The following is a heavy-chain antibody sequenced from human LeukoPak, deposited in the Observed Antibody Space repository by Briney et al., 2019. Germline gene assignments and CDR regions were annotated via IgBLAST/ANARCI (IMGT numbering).Heavy chain of an antibody. V-gene: IGHV4-4*07. CDR1: GGSISSYY. D-gene: IGHD3-10*01. J-gene: IGHJ5*02. CDR2: IYTSGST. Sequence: SETLSLTCTVSGGSISSYYWSWIRQPAGKGLEWIGRIYTSGSTNYNPSLKSRVTMSVDTSKDQFPLKLSSVTAADTAVYYWARTALWFGETNWFDPWGQGALVTVSS. CDR3: ARTALWFGETNWFDP.